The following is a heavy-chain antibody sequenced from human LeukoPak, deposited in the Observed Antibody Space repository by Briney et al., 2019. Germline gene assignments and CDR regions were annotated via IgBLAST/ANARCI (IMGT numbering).Heavy chain of an antibody. V-gene: IGHV4-30-2*01. CDR2: IYHSGST. CDR1: GGSISSGGYS. Sequence: SETLSLTCAVSGGSISSGGYSWSWIRQPPGKGLEWIGYIYHSGSTYYNPSLKSRVTISVDRSKNQFSLKLSSVTAADTAVYYCARVLSGSRAFDYWGQGTLVTVSS. J-gene: IGHJ4*02. CDR3: ARVLSGSRAFDY. D-gene: IGHD1-26*01.